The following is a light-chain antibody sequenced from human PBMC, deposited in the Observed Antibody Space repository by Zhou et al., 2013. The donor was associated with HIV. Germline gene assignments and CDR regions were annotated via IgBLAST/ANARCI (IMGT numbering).Light chain of an antibody. CDR1: HSVNTY. CDR3: QQYGSSPWT. CDR2: DAS. V-gene: IGKV3-20*01. J-gene: IGKJ1*01. Sequence: EIVLTQSPATLSLSPGERATLSCRASHSVNTYLAWYQQKPGQAPRLLIYDASNRATGIPARFSGSGSGTDFTLTISRLEPEDFAVYYCQQYGSSPWTFGQGTKVEIK.